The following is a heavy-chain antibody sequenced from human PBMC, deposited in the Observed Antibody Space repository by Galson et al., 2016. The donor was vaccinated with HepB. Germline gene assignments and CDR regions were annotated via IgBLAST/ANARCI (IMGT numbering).Heavy chain of an antibody. CDR1: GYTFTNYG. Sequence: SVKVSCKASGYTFTNYGITWVRQAPGQGLEWIGWISAYNGNTNYAQKLQGRVTMITDTSKSTVYMELRSLTSDDTAVYYCARGVSLVGFAGNTPYNGFDPWGQGTLVTVSS. CDR2: ISAYNGNT. D-gene: IGHD2/OR15-2a*01. J-gene: IGHJ5*02. CDR3: ARGVSLVGFAGNTPYNGFDP. V-gene: IGHV1-18*01.